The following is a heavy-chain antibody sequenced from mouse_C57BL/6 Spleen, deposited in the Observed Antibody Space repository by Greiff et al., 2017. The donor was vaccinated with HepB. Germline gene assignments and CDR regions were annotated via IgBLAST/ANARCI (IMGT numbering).Heavy chain of an antibody. J-gene: IGHJ3*01. Sequence: QVQLQQPGAELVRPGTSVKLSCKASGYTFTSYWMHWVKQRPGQGLEWIGVIDPSDSYTNYNQKFKGKATLTVDTSSSTAYMQLSSLTSEDSAVYYCSRVGITTPWFAYWGQGTLVTVSS. D-gene: IGHD2-4*01. CDR2: IDPSDSYT. CDR1: GYTFTSYW. CDR3: SRVGITTPWFAY. V-gene: IGHV1-59*01.